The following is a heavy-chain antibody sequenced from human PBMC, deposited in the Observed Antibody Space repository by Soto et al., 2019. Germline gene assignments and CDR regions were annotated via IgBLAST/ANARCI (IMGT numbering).Heavy chain of an antibody. J-gene: IGHJ4*02. CDR3: TTGLSNGYYNFDY. CDR2: IKGEADGGTT. V-gene: IGHV3-15*01. CDR1: GSTFSNAW. D-gene: IGHD3-22*01. Sequence: PGGSLRLSCAASGSTFSNAWMSWVRQAPGKGLEWVGRIKGEADGGTTDYAAPVKGRITISRDHSKDTLYLHMNSLKTEDTAVYYCTTGLSNGYYNFDYWGQGTPVT.